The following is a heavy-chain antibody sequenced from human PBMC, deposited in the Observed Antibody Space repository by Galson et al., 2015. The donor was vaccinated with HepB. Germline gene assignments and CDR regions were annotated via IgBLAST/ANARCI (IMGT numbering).Heavy chain of an antibody. CDR3: ARDLEWELQNWFDP. J-gene: IGHJ5*02. Sequence: SVKVSCKASGYTFTSYGISWVRQAPGQGLEWMGWISAYNGNTNYAQKLQGRATMTTDTSTSTAYMELRSLRSDDTAVYYCARDLEWELQNWFDPWGQGTLVTVSS. D-gene: IGHD1-26*01. CDR2: ISAYNGNT. CDR1: GYTFTSYG. V-gene: IGHV1-18*01.